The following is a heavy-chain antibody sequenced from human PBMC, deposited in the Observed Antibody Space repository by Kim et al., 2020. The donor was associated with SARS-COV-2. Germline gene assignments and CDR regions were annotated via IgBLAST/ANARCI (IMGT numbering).Heavy chain of an antibody. J-gene: IGHJ5*02. CDR3: AGTFRTAAASGWFDP. Sequence: SETLSLTCTVSGGSISSYYWSWIRQPAGKGLEWIGRIYTSWSTNYNPSLTSRVTMSVDTSKNKFSLELSPVTAADTAVYYCAGTFRTAAASGWFDPWGQGTLVTVSS. CDR2: IYTSWST. D-gene: IGHD6-13*01. V-gene: IGHV4-4*07. CDR1: GGSISSYY.